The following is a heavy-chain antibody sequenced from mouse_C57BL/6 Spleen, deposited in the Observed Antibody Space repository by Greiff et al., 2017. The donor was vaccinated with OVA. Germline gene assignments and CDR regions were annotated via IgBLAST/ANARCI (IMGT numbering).Heavy chain of an antibody. CDR2: ISYSGST. V-gene: IGHV3-8*01. CDR3: ARNPSYYSKDYAMDD. D-gene: IGHD2-5*01. CDR1: GYSITSDY. J-gene: IGHJ4*01. Sequence: DVKLVESGPGLAKPSQTLSLTCSVTGYSITSDYWNWIRKFPGNKLEYMGYISYSGSTYYNPSLKSRISITRDTSKNQYYLQLNSVTTEDTATYYCARNPSYYSKDYAMDDWGQGTSVTVSS.